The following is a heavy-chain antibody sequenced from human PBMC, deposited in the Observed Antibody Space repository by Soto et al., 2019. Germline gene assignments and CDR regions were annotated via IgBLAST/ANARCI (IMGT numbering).Heavy chain of an antibody. J-gene: IGHJ6*02. Sequence: QVQLVESGGGVVQPGRSLRLSCAASGFTFSTYGIHWVRQAPGKGLEWVAVISYDGSDQYYADSVKGRFTISRDNSKNTLFLQMSSLTTEDTAVYYCAKVISMDGKGYYYYGMDVWGQGTTVTVSS. CDR1: GFTFSTYG. CDR3: AKVISMDGKGYYYYGMDV. V-gene: IGHV3-30*18. CDR2: ISYDGSDQ.